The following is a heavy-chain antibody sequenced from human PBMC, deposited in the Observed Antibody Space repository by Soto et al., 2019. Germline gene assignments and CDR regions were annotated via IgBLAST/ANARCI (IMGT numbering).Heavy chain of an antibody. CDR3: ARQRGYDSSGYHLYYFDY. V-gene: IGHV3-21*01. Sequence: EVQLVESGGGLVKPGGSLRLSCAASGFTFSSYSMNWVRQPPGKRLEWVSSISSSSSYIYYADSVKGRFTISRDNAKNSLYLQMNSLRAEDTAVYYCARQRGYDSSGYHLYYFDYWGQGTLVTVSS. J-gene: IGHJ4*02. CDR1: GFTFSSYS. D-gene: IGHD3-22*01. CDR2: ISSSSSYI.